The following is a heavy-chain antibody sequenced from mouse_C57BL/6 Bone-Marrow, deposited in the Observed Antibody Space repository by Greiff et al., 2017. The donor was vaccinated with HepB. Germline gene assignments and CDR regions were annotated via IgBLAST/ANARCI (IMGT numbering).Heavy chain of an antibody. V-gene: IGHV5-9-1*02. CDR1: GFTFSSYA. D-gene: IGHD2-4*01. CDR2: ISSGGDYI. Sequence: EVHLVESGEGLVKPGGSLKLSCAASGFTFSSYAMSWVRQTPEKRLEWVAYISSGGDYIYYADTVKGRFTISRDNARNTLYLQMSSLKSEDTAMYYCTKYDYDGGGYAMDYWGQGTSVTVSS. J-gene: IGHJ4*01. CDR3: TKYDYDGGGYAMDY.